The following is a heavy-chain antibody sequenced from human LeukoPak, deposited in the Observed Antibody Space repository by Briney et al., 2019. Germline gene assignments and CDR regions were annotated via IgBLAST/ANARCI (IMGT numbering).Heavy chain of an antibody. J-gene: IGHJ4*02. CDR2: INAYNHNT. CDR3: ARLFCTGDRCYRYFDY. D-gene: IGHD2-15*01. V-gene: IGHV1-18*01. Sequence: EASVKVSCKASGYTFTSYSISWVRQAPGQGLEWMGWINAYNHNTNYAQKLQGRVTMTTDTSTSTAYMELRSLRSDDTAVYYCARLFCTGDRCYRYFDYWGQGILVTVSS. CDR1: GYTFTSYS.